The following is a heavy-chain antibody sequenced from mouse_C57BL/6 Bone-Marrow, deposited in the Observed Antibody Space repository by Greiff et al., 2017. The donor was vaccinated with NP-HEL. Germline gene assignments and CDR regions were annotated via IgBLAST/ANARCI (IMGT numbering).Heavy chain of an antibody. D-gene: IGHD1-1*01. CDR2: IFPGSGST. CDR1: GYTFTDYY. V-gene: IGHV1-75*01. J-gene: IGHJ4*01. CDR3: ASPPTVELTGYAMDY. Sequence: QVQLQQSGPELVKPGASVKISCKASGYTFTDYYINWVKQRPGQGLEWIGWIFPGSGSTYYNEKFKGKATLTVDKSSSTAYLLLSSLTSEDSAVYFCASPPTVELTGYAMDYWGQGTSVTVSS.